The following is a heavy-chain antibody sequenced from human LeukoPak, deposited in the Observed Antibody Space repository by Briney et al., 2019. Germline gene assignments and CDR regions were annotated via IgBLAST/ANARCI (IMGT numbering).Heavy chain of an antibody. V-gene: IGHV3-48*03. D-gene: IGHD1-26*01. CDR2: VSSSGGTI. J-gene: IGHJ4*02. CDR1: GFTFSSYE. CDR3: ARMRPELDY. Sequence: GGSLRLSCAASGFTFSSYEMNWVRQAPGKGLEWVSYVSSSGGTIYYADSVKGRFTISRDNAKNSLYLQMNSLRAEDTAVYYCARMRPELDYWGQGTLVTVSS.